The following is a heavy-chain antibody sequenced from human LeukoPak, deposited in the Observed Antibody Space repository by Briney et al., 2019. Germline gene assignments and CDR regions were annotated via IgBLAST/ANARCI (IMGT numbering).Heavy chain of an antibody. D-gene: IGHD2-2*01. J-gene: IGHJ4*02. CDR3: ARDGGYCEGISCPGDY. V-gene: IGHV3-7*01. CDR2: IDRDGSQK. CDR1: GFTFSRYW. Sequence: GGSLRLSCEASGFTFSRYWMSWVRQAPGKGLEGVANIDRDGSQKHYVDSVKGRFTIFRDNAKNSLFLQMNNLRVEDTAIYYFARDGGYCEGISCPGDYWGQGALVTVSS.